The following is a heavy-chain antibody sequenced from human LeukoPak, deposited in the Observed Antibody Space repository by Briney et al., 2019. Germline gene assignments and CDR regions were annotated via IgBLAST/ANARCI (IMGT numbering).Heavy chain of an antibody. Sequence: GGSLRLSCAASGFTVSSNYMNWVRQAPGKGLEWVSLIYSGSSTYYADSVKGRFTISRDNSKNTLYPQMNSLRAEDTAVYYCAKDNYYYYYMDVWGKGTTVTVSS. CDR3: AKDNYYYYYMDV. CDR1: GFTVSSNY. V-gene: IGHV3-53*01. J-gene: IGHJ6*03. CDR2: IYSGSST.